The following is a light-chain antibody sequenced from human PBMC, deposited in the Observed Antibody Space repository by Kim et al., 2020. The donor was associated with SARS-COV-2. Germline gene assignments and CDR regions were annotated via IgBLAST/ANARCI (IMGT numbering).Light chain of an antibody. J-gene: IGLJ3*02. V-gene: IGLV2-11*01. CDR3: SSFAGSYTWV. Sequence: QSALTQPRSVSGSPGQSVTISCTGTSSDVGRYNYVSWYQQHPGKAPKVMIYDVSERPSGVPDRVSGSKSGNTASLTISGLQAEDEADYYCSSFAGSYTWVFGGGTQLTVL. CDR2: DVS. CDR1: SSDVGRYNY.